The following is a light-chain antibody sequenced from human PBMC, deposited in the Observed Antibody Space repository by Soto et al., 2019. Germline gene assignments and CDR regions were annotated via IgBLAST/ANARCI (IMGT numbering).Light chain of an antibody. CDR2: GAS. V-gene: IGKV3-15*01. CDR1: QSISIH. CDR3: QQYNNWPRT. J-gene: IGKJ1*01. Sequence: EIEMTQSPATLSVSPGERATLSCRSSQSISIHLAWYQQKPGQAPRLLIYGASTRATGIPARFSGGGSGTEFTLTISSLQSEDFAFYYCQQYNNWPRTLGQGTKVDIK.